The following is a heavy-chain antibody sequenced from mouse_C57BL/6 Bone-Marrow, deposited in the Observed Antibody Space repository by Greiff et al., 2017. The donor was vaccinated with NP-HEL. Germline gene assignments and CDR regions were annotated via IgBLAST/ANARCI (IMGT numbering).Heavy chain of an antibody. J-gene: IGHJ2*01. CDR3: ARDGLTTAPEYFDY. Sequence: EVPGVESGGGLVKTGGSLKLSCAASGFTFSSYAMSWVRQTPEKRLEWVATISDGGSYTYYPDNVKGRFTISRDNAKNNLYLQMSHLKSEDTAMYYCARDGLTTAPEYFDYWGQGTTLTVSS. D-gene: IGHD1-2*01. CDR1: GFTFSSYA. CDR2: ISDGGSYT. V-gene: IGHV5-4*01.